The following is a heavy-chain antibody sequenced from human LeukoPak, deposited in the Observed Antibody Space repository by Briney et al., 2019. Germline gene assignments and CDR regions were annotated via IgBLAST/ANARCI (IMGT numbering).Heavy chain of an antibody. Sequence: SVKVSCKASGGTCSSYAISWVRQAPGQGLEWMGGIIPIFGTANYAQKFQGRVTITADESTSTAYMELSSLRSEDTAVYYCARGGYGSGAYYYYYGMDVWGKGTTVTVSS. CDR1: GGTCSSYA. CDR3: ARGGYGSGAYYYYYGMDV. D-gene: IGHD3-10*01. CDR2: IIPIFGTA. V-gene: IGHV1-69*01. J-gene: IGHJ6*04.